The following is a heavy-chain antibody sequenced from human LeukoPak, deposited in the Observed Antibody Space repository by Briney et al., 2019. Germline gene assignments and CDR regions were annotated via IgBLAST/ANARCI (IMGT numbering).Heavy chain of an antibody. Sequence: GRSLRLSCAASGFTFSTYAMHWVRQGPGKGLEWVAVISYDGSNKFYADSVKGRFTISRDNSKNTLYLQMSSLSAEDTAVYYCARVGSAGWNLKDFDYWGQGTLVTVSS. CDR2: ISYDGSNK. J-gene: IGHJ4*02. D-gene: IGHD1-1*01. CDR1: GFTFSTYA. V-gene: IGHV3-30-3*01. CDR3: ARVGSAGWNLKDFDY.